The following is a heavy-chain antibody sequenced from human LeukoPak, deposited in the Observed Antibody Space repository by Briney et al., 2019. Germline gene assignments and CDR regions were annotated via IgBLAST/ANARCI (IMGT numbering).Heavy chain of an antibody. D-gene: IGHD2-8*01. Sequence: AESLTLSCAASGFTFSSYSMNWVRQAPGKGLEWEANIKQDGSERYYVDSVKGPFTISTDNAKNSVFLQMNSLRVEVTAVYYCAKGGHLDVWGKGDTVTISS. J-gene: IGHJ6*01. CDR1: GFTFSSYS. CDR3: AKGGHLDV. V-gene: IGHV3-7*01. CDR2: IKQDGSER.